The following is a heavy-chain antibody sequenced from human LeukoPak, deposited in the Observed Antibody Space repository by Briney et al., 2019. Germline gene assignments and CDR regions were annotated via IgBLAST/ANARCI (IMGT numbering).Heavy chain of an antibody. CDR1: GGSVSSGSYY. V-gene: IGHV4-61*01. J-gene: IGHJ4*02. CDR3: AREWNYESSGYFSYY. D-gene: IGHD3-22*01. Sequence: SETLSLTCTVSGGSVSSGSYYWSWIRQPPGKGLEWIGYIYYSGSTNYNPSLKSRVTISVDTSKNQFSLKLSSVTAADTAVYYCAREWNYESSGYFSYYWGQGTLVTVSS. CDR2: IYYSGST.